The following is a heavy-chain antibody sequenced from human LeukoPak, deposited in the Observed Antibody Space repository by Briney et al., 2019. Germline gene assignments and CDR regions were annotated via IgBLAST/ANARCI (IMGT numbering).Heavy chain of an antibody. CDR1: GYTFTSYD. D-gene: IGHD3-10*01. CDR2: MNPNSGNT. V-gene: IGHV1-8*01. CDR3: ARGDYYGSGSSRYYSDY. J-gene: IGHJ4*02. Sequence: ASVKVSCKASGYTFTSYDINWMRQATGQGLEWMGWMNPNSGNTGYAQKFQGRVTMTRNTSISTAYMELSSLRSEDTAVYYCARGDYYGSGSSRYYSDYWGQGTLVTVSS.